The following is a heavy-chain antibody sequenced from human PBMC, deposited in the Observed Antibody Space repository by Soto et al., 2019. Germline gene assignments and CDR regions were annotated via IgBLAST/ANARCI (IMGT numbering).Heavy chain of an antibody. J-gene: IGHJ2*01. CDR1: GFTFSSYA. CDR2: ISTSGIDT. D-gene: IGHD6-13*01. V-gene: IGHV3-23*01. CDR3: VKKYTSSQGYFDL. Sequence: EVQLLESGGDLVQPGGSLRLSCAASGFTFSSYAMTWVRQAPGKGLEWVSSISTSGIDTFYADSVKGRFTMSRDNSGNTLYLQMNSLRAEDTALYYCVKKYTSSQGYFDLWGRGTLVTVSS.